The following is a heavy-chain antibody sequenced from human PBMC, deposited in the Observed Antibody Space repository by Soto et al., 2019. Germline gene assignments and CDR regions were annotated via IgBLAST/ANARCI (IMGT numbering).Heavy chain of an antibody. D-gene: IGHD6-13*01. Sequence: GSLRLSCAASGFTFSSYAMSWVRHAPGKGLEWVSAISGSGGSTYYADSVKGRFTISRDNSKSTLYLQMNSLRAEDTAVYYCAKDGHSSSWYPYYYGMDVWGQGTTVTVSS. CDR1: GFTFSSYA. CDR2: ISGSGGST. V-gene: IGHV3-23*01. CDR3: AKDGHSSSWYPYYYGMDV. J-gene: IGHJ6*02.